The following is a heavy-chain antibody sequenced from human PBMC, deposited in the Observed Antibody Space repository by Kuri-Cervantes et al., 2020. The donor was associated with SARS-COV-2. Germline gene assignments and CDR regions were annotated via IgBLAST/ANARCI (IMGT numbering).Heavy chain of an antibody. J-gene: IGHJ6*02. CDR3: TTEGAGTGSYYYYGMDV. CDR1: GGSISSYY. D-gene: IGHD6-19*01. CDR2: IKSKTDGGTT. Sequence: GESLKISCTVSGGSISSYYWSWVRQAPGKGLEWVGRIKSKTDGGTTDYAAPVKGRFTISRDDSKNTLYLQMNSLKTEDTAVYYCTTEGAGTGSYYYYGMDVWGQGTTVTVSS. V-gene: IGHV3-15*07.